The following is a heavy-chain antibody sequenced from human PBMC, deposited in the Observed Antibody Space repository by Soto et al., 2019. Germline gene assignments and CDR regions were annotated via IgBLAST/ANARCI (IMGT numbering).Heavy chain of an antibody. Sequence: QVQLVQSGAEVKKPGSSVKVSCKASGGTFSNYAITWVRQAPGQGLEWVTRIIPIFWTTNVAQKFQGRVTVTADESTTTAYMELSGLRSDDTAVYYCAKDGGADGYFGNWLDPWGQGTQVTVSS. CDR3: AKDGGADGYFGNWLDP. D-gene: IGHD5-12*01. CDR2: IIPIFWTT. CDR1: GGTFSNYA. J-gene: IGHJ5*02. V-gene: IGHV1-69*15.